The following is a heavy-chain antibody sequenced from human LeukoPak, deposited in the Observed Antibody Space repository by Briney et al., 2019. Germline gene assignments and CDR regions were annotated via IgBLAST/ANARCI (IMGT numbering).Heavy chain of an antibody. J-gene: IGHJ5*02. D-gene: IGHD3-10*01. V-gene: IGHV1-18*04. CDR1: GYTFTSYG. CDR2: ISAYNGNT. CDR3: ARDLITMVRGVTTEYNWFDP. Sequence: ASVKVSCKASGYTFTSYGISWVRQAPGQGLEWMGWISAYNGNTNYAQKLQGRVTMTTDTSTSTAYMELRSLRSDDTAVYYCARDLITMVRGVTTEYNWFDPWGQGTLVTVSS.